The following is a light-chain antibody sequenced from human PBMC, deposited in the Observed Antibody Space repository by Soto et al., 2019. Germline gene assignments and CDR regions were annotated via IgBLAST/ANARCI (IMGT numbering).Light chain of an antibody. CDR2: AAS. Sequence: DIQMTQSPSTLSGSLGDRVTITCRASQGISNYLAWYQQKPGKVPKLLIYAASTLQPGVPSRFSGSGSGTDFTLTINSLQPDDIATYYCQNYDSAPITFGQGTRLEI. V-gene: IGKV1-27*01. CDR3: QNYDSAPIT. J-gene: IGKJ5*01. CDR1: QGISNY.